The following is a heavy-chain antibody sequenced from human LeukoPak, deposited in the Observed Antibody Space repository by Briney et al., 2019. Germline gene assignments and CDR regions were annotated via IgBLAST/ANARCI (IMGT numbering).Heavy chain of an antibody. CDR3: ARQVPYASKPDY. V-gene: IGHV4-59*08. Sequence: SETLSLTCTVSGDSINIYYWTWIGQPPGKGLGWIGYIYYSGSTNYNPSLKSRVNISVDTSKNQFSLKRDSVTAVYTAVYYCARQVPYASKPDYWGQGTLVTVSS. D-gene: IGHD1-1*01. CDR1: GDSINIYY. CDR2: IYYSGST. J-gene: IGHJ4*02.